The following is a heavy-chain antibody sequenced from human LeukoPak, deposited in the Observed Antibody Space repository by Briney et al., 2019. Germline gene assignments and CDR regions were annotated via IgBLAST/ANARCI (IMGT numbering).Heavy chain of an antibody. D-gene: IGHD3-10*01. Sequence: GGSLRLSCAASGFTFRDYYMRWIRQAPGKGLEWVSYISSSGSTIYYADSVKGRFTLSRDNAKNSLYLQMNSLRAEDTAVYYCARAGTMVRGVNFDYWGQGTLVTVSS. V-gene: IGHV3-11*04. CDR1: GFTFRDYY. J-gene: IGHJ4*02. CDR2: ISSSGSTI. CDR3: ARAGTMVRGVNFDY.